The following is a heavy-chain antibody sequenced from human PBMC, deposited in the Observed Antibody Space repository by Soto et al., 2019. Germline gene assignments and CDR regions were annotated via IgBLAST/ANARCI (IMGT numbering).Heavy chain of an antibody. V-gene: IGHV4-59*01. Sequence: PSETLSLTCTVSGGSISSYYWSWIRQPPGKGLEWIGYIYYSGSTNYNPSLKSRVTISVDTSKNQFSLKLSSVTAADTAVYYCARDRMCSSTSCREYTFDYWGQGTLVTVSS. J-gene: IGHJ4*02. CDR2: IYYSGST. CDR3: ARDRMCSSTSCREYTFDY. D-gene: IGHD2-2*01. CDR1: GGSISSYY.